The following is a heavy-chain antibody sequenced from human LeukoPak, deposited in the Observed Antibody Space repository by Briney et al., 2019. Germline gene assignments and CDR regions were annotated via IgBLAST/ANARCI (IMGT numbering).Heavy chain of an antibody. CDR2: IWYDGSNK. Sequence: GRSLRLSCASSGFTFSSYGMHWVRQAPGKGLEWVAVIWYDGSNKYYADSVKGRFTISRDNSKNTLYLQMNSLRAEDTAVYYCARDERRYCSDSSCYPGDYWGQGTLVTVSS. J-gene: IGHJ4*02. CDR3: ARDERRYCSDSSCYPGDY. D-gene: IGHD2-2*01. V-gene: IGHV3-33*01. CDR1: GFTFSSYG.